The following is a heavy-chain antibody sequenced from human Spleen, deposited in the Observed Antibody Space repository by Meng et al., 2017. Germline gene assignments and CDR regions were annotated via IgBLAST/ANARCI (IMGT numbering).Heavy chain of an antibody. CDR1: GYTFTNYD. CDR2: MNPNSGNT. CDR3: ARGGYCSGGSCYPAGY. V-gene: IGHV1-8*01. J-gene: IGHJ4*02. Sequence: ASVKVSCKASGYTFTNYDINWVRQATGQGLEWMGWMNPNSGNTGYAQKFQGRITMTRDTSIDIAYMELSSLRSEDTAVYYCARGGYCSGGSCYPAGYWGQGTLVTVSS. D-gene: IGHD2-15*01.